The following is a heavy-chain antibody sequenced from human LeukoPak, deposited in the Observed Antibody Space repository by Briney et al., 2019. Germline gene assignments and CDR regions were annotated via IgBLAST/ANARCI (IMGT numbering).Heavy chain of an antibody. D-gene: IGHD1-26*01. V-gene: IGHV3-23*01. CDR1: GFTFINYA. Sequence: GGSLRLSCTASGFTFINYAMTWVRQAPGKGLEWVSTISASGGRTYYADSVKGRFTISRDNSKNTLYLHMNSLRAEDTAIYYCAKSLWGGASDASDIWGQGTMVTVSS. J-gene: IGHJ3*02. CDR3: AKSLWGGASDASDI. CDR2: ISASGGRT.